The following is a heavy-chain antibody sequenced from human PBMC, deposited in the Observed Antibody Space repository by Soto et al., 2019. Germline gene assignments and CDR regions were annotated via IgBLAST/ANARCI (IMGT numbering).Heavy chain of an antibody. CDR1: GGSFSGYY. J-gene: IGHJ4*02. D-gene: IGHD3-10*01. Sequence: SETLSLTCAVYGGSFSGYYWSWIRQPPGKGLEWIGEINHSGSTNYNPSLKSRVTISVDTSKYQFSLKLSSVTAADTAVYYCARGGSGSYYKRGPPTADFDYWGQGTLVTVSS. CDR3: ARGGSGSYYKRGPPTADFDY. V-gene: IGHV4-34*01. CDR2: INHSGST.